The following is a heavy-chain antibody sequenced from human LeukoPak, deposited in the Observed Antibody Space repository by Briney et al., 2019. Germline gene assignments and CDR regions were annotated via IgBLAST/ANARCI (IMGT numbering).Heavy chain of an antibody. Sequence: GGSLRLSCGASGFIFNTYDMHWVRQAPGKGLEWVSFIRYDGSHTYYVDSVQGRFTISRDNAKNTLYLQMNSLRAEDTAVYYCAKAVVCDFWSGYYLFDYWGQGTLVTVSS. CDR3: AKAVVCDFWSGYYLFDY. J-gene: IGHJ4*02. D-gene: IGHD3-3*01. CDR2: IRYDGSHT. V-gene: IGHV3-30*02. CDR1: GFIFNTYD.